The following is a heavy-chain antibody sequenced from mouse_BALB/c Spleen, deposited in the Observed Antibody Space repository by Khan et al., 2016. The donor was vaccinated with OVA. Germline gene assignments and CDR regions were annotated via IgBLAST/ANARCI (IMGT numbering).Heavy chain of an antibody. D-gene: IGHD1-2*01. J-gene: IGHJ2*01. CDR1: GYSITSGYG. CDR2: ISYSGST. CDR3: ARTARIKY. V-gene: IGHV3-2*02. Sequence: EVQLVESGPGLAKPSQSLSLTCTVTGYSITSGYGWNWIRQFPGNKLEWMGYISYSGSTNYNPSLKSRISITRETSKNQFFLQLNSVTTEDTATYYCARTARIKYWGQGTTLTVSS.